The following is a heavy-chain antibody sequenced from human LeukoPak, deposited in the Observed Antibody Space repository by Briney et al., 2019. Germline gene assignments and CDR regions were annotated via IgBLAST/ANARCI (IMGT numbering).Heavy chain of an antibody. D-gene: IGHD3/OR15-3a*01. CDR1: GGSISSSSYY. J-gene: IGHJ4*02. CDR3: ASKGTAWTIDY. CDR2: MYYSGST. V-gene: IGHV4-39*01. Sequence: NTSETLSLTCTVSGGSISSSSYYWGWIRQTPGKGLEWIGTMYYSGSTNYNPSLKSRVTLSIDTPKNQFSLRLSSVTAADTAVYYCASKGTAWTIDYWGQGTLVTVSS.